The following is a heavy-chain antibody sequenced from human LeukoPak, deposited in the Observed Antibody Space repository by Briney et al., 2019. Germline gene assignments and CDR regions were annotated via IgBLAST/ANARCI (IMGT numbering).Heavy chain of an antibody. D-gene: IGHD5-18*01. CDR2: ISAYNGNT. J-gene: IGHJ6*03. CDR3: ARVLSSRLWFYYYCYMDV. CDR1: GYTFTSYG. Sequence: GASVKVSCKASGYTFTSYGISWVRQAPGQGLEWMGWISAYNGNTNYAQKLQGRVTVTTDTSTSTAYMELRSLRSDDTAVYYCARVLSSRLWFYYYCYMDVWGKGTTVTVSS. V-gene: IGHV1-18*01.